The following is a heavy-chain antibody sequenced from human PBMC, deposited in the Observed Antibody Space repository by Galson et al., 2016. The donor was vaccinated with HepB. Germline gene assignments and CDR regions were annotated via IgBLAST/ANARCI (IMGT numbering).Heavy chain of an antibody. V-gene: IGHV3-53*01. CDR2: IYSSGST. J-gene: IGHJ4*02. CDR1: GFTLRTYS. Sequence: SLRLSCAASGFTLRTYSMNWVRQAPGKGLEWVSVIYSSGSTHYADSVRGRFTISRDNSKNTLYLQMNSLRVEDTAVYYCARPGGSGSYRPLDYWGQGTLVTVSS. D-gene: IGHD3-10*01. CDR3: ARPGGSGSYRPLDY.